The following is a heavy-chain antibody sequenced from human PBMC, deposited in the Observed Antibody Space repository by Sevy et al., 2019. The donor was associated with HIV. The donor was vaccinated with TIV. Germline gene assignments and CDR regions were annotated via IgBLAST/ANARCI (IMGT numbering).Heavy chain of an antibody. D-gene: IGHD6-13*01. CDR1: GFTFNEYG. J-gene: IGHJ4*02. V-gene: IGHV3-9*01. CDR3: AKVRKAASGTGFFDY. CDR2: ITWNSDNI. Sequence: GGSLRLSCAASGFTFNEYGMHWVRQVPGKGLEWVAGITWNSDNIGYADSAKGRFTISRDNAKNALYLQMNGLRPGDTALYYCAKVRKAASGTGFFDYWGQGTLVTVSS.